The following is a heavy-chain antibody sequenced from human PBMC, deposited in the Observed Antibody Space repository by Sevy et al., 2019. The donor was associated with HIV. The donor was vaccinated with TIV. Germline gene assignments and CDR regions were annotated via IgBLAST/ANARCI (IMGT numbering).Heavy chain of an antibody. CDR1: GFTFSSYG. J-gene: IGHJ4*02. CDR2: ISYDGSNK. D-gene: IGHD2-8*02. Sequence: GGSLRLSCAASGFTFSSYGMHWVRQAPGKGLEWVAVISYDGSNKYYADSVKGRFTISRVNSKNTLYLQMNSLRAEDTAVYYCAKEGTGGEIDYWGQGTLVTVSS. V-gene: IGHV3-30*18. CDR3: AKEGTGGEIDY.